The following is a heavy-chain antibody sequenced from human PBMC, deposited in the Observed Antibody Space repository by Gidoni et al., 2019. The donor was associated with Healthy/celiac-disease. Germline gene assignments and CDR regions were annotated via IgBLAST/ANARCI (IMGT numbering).Heavy chain of an antibody. D-gene: IGHD3-10*01. CDR2: ISGSGGST. V-gene: IGHV3-23*01. J-gene: IGHJ4*02. CDR1: GFTFSRYA. CDR3: VYGSGSPHTAYYFDY. Sequence: EVQLLESGGGLVQPGGSLRLSCAASGFTFSRYAMSWVRQAPGKGLEWVSAISGSGGSTYYADSVKGRFTISRDNSKNTLYLQMNSLRAEDTAVYYCVYGSGSPHTAYYFDYWGQGTLVTVSS.